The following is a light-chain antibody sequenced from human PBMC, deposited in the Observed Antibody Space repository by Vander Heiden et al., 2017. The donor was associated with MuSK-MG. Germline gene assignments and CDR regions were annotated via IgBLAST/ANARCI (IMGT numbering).Light chain of an antibody. CDR2: WAS. Sequence: DIVMNQSPESLTVSLRERATISWEYSQSVLYNSNKKNYLAWHHQYPVQPAKVLIYWASTREAAVPDRISGSRSARAFSLTIISMLAPDVAVYYCCQEYGTPPTFGQGTKVEIK. CDR1: QSVLYNSNKKNY. CDR3: CQEYGTPPT. J-gene: IGKJ1*01. V-gene: IGKV4-1*01.